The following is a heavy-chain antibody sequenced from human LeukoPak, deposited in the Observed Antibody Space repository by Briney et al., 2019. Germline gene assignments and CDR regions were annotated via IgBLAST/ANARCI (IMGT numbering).Heavy chain of an antibody. CDR2: IYYSGST. D-gene: IGHD3-10*01. CDR1: GGSISSYY. J-gene: IGHJ3*02. V-gene: IGHV4-59*01. Sequence: PSETLSLTCTVSGGSISSYYWSWIRQPPGRGLEWIGYIYYSGSTNYNPSPKSRVTISVDTSKNQFSLKLSSVTAADTAVYYCARGMVRGVHHAFDIWGQGTMVTVSS. CDR3: ARGMVRGVHHAFDI.